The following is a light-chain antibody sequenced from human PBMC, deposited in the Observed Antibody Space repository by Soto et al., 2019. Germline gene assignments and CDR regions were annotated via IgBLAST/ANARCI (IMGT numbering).Light chain of an antibody. V-gene: IGKV2-28*01. Sequence: DIVMTQSPLSLPVTPGEPASISCRSSQSLLNSNGYNYLNWYLQKPGQSPQLLIHLGSSRASGVPARVSGSGFGTDLTLTISRVAAEDVGFYYCMQALESPLTFGKGTRVEI. CDR1: QSLLNSNGYNY. CDR2: LGS. J-gene: IGKJ1*01. CDR3: MQALESPLT.